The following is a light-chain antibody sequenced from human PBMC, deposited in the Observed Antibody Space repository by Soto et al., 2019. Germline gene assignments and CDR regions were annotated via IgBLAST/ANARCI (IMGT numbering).Light chain of an antibody. Sequence: EIVMTQSPATLSVSPGETATLSCRASQSISNTLVWHQQKPGQAPRLLISGASTRDTGIPARFRGSGSGTDFTLTNSSLQSEDFGVYYCQQYSDWPLTFGQGTRLV. V-gene: IGKV3-15*01. CDR3: QQYSDWPLT. CDR2: GAS. CDR1: QSISNT. J-gene: IGKJ5*01.